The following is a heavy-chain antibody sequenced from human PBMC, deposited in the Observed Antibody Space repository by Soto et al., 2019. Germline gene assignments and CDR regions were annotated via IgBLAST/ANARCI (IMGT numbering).Heavy chain of an antibody. CDR3: ARERYGDYGRGTFDI. J-gene: IGHJ3*02. CDR1: GDSVSSNSAA. D-gene: IGHD4-17*01. CDR2: TYYRSKWYN. V-gene: IGHV6-1*01. Sequence: SQTLSLTCVISGDSVSSNSAAWNWIRQSPSRGLEWLGRTYYRSKWYNDYAVYVKSRITINPDTSKNQLSLQLNSVTPEDTAVYYCARERYGDYGRGTFDIWGQGTMVTVSS.